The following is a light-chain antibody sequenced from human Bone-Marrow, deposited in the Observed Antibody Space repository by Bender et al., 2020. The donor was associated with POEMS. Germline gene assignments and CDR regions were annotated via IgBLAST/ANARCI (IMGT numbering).Light chain of an antibody. J-gene: IGLJ2*01. Sequence: QSALTQPRSVSGSPGQSVTISCTGTSGDVGGYNYVSWYQHHPGKAPKLMIFDVSKRPSGVPDRFSASKSGTTASLTVSGLQAEDEATYYCCSYAGDNDLVFGGGTKLTVL. CDR1: SGDVGGYNY. CDR2: DVS. V-gene: IGLV2-11*01. CDR3: CSYAGDNDLV.